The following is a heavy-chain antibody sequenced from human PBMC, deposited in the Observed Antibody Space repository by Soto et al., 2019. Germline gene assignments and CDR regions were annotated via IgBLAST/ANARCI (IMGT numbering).Heavy chain of an antibody. V-gene: IGHV4-4*02. CDR3: VRNAYFWSDF. CDR1: GGSISSGYW. D-gene: IGHD1-26*01. J-gene: IGHJ4*02. CDR2: ISRGGNP. Sequence: QVQLRESGPGLVRPSETLSLTCAVSGGSISSGYWWGWVRQPPGKGLEWIGEISRGGNPNYNPSLKRRVTISVDTSNNEFSLRLNSVTAADTAVDYCVRNAYFWSDFCGQGTLVTVSS.